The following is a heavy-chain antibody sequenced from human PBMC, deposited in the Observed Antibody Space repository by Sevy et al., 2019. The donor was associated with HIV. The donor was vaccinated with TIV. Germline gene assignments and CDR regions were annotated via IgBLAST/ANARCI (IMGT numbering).Heavy chain of an antibody. Sequence: GGYLRLSCAASGFSFSWYWMSWVRQTPEKGLEWVANIKQDGSEKKYVDSVKGRFTISRDNAKNSLYLQMNTLRVDDTAVYYCATKGSSRPNDAFDTWGQGTTVTVSS. CDR3: ATKGSSRPNDAFDT. CDR1: GFSFSWYW. J-gene: IGHJ3*02. V-gene: IGHV3-7*01. CDR2: IKQDGSEK. D-gene: IGHD2-15*01.